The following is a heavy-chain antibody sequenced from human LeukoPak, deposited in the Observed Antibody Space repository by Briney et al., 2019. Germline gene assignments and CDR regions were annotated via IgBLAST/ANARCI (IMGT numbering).Heavy chain of an antibody. CDR1: GFPVNSNY. V-gene: IGHV3-53*01. J-gene: IGHJ5*02. CDR3: ARGWAAT. Sequence: PGRSLRLSCAASGFPVNSNYMSWVRQAPGKGLEWVSIIYGGGDTYYADSVKGRFTISRDNSKNTPYLQMNSLRAEDTAVYYCARGWAATWGQGTLVTVSS. CDR2: IYGGGDT. D-gene: IGHD5-24*01.